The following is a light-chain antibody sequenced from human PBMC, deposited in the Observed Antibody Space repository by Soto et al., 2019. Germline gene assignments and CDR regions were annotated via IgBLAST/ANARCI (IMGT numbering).Light chain of an antibody. Sequence: EIALTQSPATLSLSPGERATLSCRASQSVSSYLAWYQQKPGQAPRLLIYDASNRATGTPARFSGSGSGTDFTLTISSLEPEDFAVYFCQQRSNWPPWTFGQGTKVEIK. CDR1: QSVSSY. V-gene: IGKV3-11*01. J-gene: IGKJ1*01. CDR3: QQRSNWPPWT. CDR2: DAS.